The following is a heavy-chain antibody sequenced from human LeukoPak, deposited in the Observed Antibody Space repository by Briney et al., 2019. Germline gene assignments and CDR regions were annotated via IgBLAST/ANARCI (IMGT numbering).Heavy chain of an antibody. J-gene: IGHJ4*02. Sequence: GGSLRLSCAASGFTFSSYWMHWVRQAPGKGLVWVSRINSDGSSTSYADSVKGRFTISRDNGKNTLYLQMNSLRAEDTAVYYCARARYCSGGSCLDYWGQGTLVTVSS. D-gene: IGHD2-15*01. CDR2: INSDGSST. V-gene: IGHV3-74*01. CDR3: ARARYCSGGSCLDY. CDR1: GFTFSSYW.